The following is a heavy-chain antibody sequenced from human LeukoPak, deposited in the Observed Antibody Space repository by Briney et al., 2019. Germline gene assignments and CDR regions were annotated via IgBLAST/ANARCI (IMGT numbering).Heavy chain of an antibody. D-gene: IGHD3-22*01. V-gene: IGHV1-2*06. Sequence: ASVKVSCKASGYTFTGYYMHWVRQAPGQGLEWMGRINPNSGGTNYAQKFQGRVTMTRDTSISTAYMELSRLRSDDTAVYYCARTTINYYDSSEVGMDVWGQGTTVTVS. CDR2: INPNSGGT. CDR1: GYTFTGYY. CDR3: ARTTINYYDSSEVGMDV. J-gene: IGHJ6*02.